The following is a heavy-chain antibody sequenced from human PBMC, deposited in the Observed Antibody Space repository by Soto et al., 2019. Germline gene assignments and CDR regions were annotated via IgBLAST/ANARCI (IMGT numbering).Heavy chain of an antibody. V-gene: IGHV4-59*01. D-gene: IGHD6-13*01. Sequence: SETLSLTCTVSGGSISSYYWSWIRQPPGKGLEWIGYIYYSGSTNYNPSLKSRVTISVDTSKNQFSLKLSSVTAADTAVYYCARTPNWEYSSNWHYYYYYGMDVWGQGTTVTVSS. CDR2: IYYSGST. CDR1: GGSISSYY. J-gene: IGHJ6*02. CDR3: ARTPNWEYSSNWHYYYYYGMDV.